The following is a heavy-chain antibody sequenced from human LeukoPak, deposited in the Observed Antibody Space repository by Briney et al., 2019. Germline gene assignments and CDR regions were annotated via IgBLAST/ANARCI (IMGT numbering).Heavy chain of an antibody. CDR2: IYDSGST. CDR1: GGSINSYY. CDR3: ARHRLTGYFYYGMDV. V-gene: IGHV4-59*08. D-gene: IGHD3-9*01. Sequence: SETLSLTCTVSGGSINSYYWSWIRQPPGKGLEWIGYIYDSGSTNYNPSLKSRVTISVDTSKNQFSLKLSSVTAADTAVYYCARHRLTGYFYYGMDVWGQGTTVTVS. J-gene: IGHJ6*02.